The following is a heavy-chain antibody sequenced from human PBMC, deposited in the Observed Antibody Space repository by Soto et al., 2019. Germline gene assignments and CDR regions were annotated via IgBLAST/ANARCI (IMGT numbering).Heavy chain of an antibody. D-gene: IGHD3-3*01. CDR3: ARGGVSTRTFDY. J-gene: IGHJ4*01. CDR2: IYPSDSDT. V-gene: IGHV5-51*01. CDR1: GYNFAGYW. Sequence: GESLKISCKGSGYNFAGYWIAWVRQMPGKGLELMGIIYPSDSDTRYRPSFQGQVTISADKSISSAYLQWSSLRASDTAMYYCARGGVSTRTFDYSGHGTPVTVSS.